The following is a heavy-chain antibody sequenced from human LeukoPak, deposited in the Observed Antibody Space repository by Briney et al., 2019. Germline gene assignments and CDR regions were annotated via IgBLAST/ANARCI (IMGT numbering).Heavy chain of an antibody. J-gene: IGHJ4*02. Sequence: GGSLRLSCAASGLTFSTYAMHWVRQAPGKGLEYVSGISSNGGSTYYANSVKGRFTISRDNSKNTLFLQMGSLGAEDMAVYYCARGAHYYYDRSGHYYFDYWGQGTLVTVSS. CDR2: ISSNGGST. CDR1: GLTFSTYA. V-gene: IGHV3-64*01. D-gene: IGHD3-22*01. CDR3: ARGAHYYYDRSGHYYFDY.